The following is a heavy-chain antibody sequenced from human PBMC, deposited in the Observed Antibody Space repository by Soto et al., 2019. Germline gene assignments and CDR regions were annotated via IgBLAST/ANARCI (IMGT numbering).Heavy chain of an antibody. J-gene: IGHJ3*02. Sequence: GESLKISCKGSGYSFTSYWIGWVRQMPGKGLEWMGIIYPGDSDTRYSPSFQGQVTISADKSIRTANLQWSSLKASDTAMYYCARPRIAARTRDAFDIWGQGTMVTVSS. CDR3: ARPRIAARTRDAFDI. CDR1: GYSFTSYW. CDR2: IYPGDSDT. D-gene: IGHD6-6*01. V-gene: IGHV5-51*01.